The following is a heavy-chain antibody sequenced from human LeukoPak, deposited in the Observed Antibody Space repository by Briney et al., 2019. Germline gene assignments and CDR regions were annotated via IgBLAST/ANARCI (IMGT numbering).Heavy chain of an antibody. V-gene: IGHV4-34*01. Sequence: SEALSLTCAVYGGSFSGYYWSWIRQPPGKGLEWIGEINHSGSTNYNPSLKSRVTISVDTSKNQFSLKLSSVTAADTAVYYCAGTYYYDSSGYYYLRLRSSKNHAFDIWGQGTMVTVSS. D-gene: IGHD3-22*01. CDR1: GGSFSGYY. J-gene: IGHJ3*02. CDR3: AGTYYYDSSGYYYLRLRSSKNHAFDI. CDR2: INHSGST.